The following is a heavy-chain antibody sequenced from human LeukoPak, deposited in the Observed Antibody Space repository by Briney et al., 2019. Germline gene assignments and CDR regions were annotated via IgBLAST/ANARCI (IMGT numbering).Heavy chain of an antibody. D-gene: IGHD3-3*01. CDR2: IYYSGST. CDR1: GGSISSYY. CDR3: ARDYYDLRAFDI. V-gene: IGHV4-59*01. Sequence: SETLSLTCTVSGGSISSYYWSWIRQPPGKGLEWIGYIYYSGSTNYNPSLKSRVTISVDTSKNQFSLKLSSVTAADTAVYYCARDYYDLRAFDIWGQGTMVTVSS. J-gene: IGHJ3*02.